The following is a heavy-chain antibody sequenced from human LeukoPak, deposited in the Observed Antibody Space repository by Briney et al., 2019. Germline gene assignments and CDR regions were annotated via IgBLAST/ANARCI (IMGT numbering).Heavy chain of an antibody. Sequence: SKTLSLTCSVSGDPVWSYYWTWVRHRPEKGLEWIGYVFFGGQTNYNPSVKSRVTISLDTSGSQFSLNLTSVTAADSAVYYCARGAYADRTGYNLDSWGQGTLVFVSS. V-gene: IGHV4-59*02. CDR3: ARGAYADRTGYNLDS. CDR2: VFFGGQT. D-gene: IGHD5-24*01. J-gene: IGHJ4*02. CDR1: GDPVWSYY.